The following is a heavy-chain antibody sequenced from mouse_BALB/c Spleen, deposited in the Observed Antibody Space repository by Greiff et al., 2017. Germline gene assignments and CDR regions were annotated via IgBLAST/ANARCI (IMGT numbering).Heavy chain of an antibody. D-gene: IGHD1-1*01. J-gene: IGHJ3*01. CDR2: INPYNDGT. V-gene: IGHV1-14*01. Sequence: EVKLQESGPELVKPGASVKMSCKASGYTFTSYVMHWVKQKPGQGLEWIGYINPYNDGTKYNEKFKGKATLTSDKSSSTAYMELSSLTSEDSAVYYCARPDYYGSPWFAYWGQGTLVTVSA. CDR3: ARPDYYGSPWFAY. CDR1: GYTFTSYV.